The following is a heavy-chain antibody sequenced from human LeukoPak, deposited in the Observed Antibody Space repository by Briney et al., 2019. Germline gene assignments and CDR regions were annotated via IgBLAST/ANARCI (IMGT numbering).Heavy chain of an antibody. CDR1: GYTFTSYY. CDR2: INPSGGST. D-gene: IGHD3-9*01. Sequence: VASVKVSCKASGYTFTSYYMHWVRQAPGQGLEWMGIINPSGGSTSYAQKFQGRVTMTRDTSTSTVYMEPSSLRSEDTAVYYCARVGEGFDWNLYAFDIWGQGTMVTVSS. J-gene: IGHJ3*02. CDR3: ARVGEGFDWNLYAFDI. V-gene: IGHV1-46*01.